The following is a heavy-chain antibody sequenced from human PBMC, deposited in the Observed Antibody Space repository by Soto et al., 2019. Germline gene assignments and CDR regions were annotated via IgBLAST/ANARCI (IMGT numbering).Heavy chain of an antibody. CDR3: ARGSRRYTH. J-gene: IGHJ4*02. CDR2: INDGGSFT. D-gene: IGHD3-9*01. Sequence: QVQVVESGGGLVKPGGSLRLSCTASGFDFSDYYMTWIRQAPGKGLEWISYINDGGSFTNYADSVKGRFTSSRENAKKTLYLQMPSLRPEDTAVYFCARGSRRYTHWGQGTRVTVSS. V-gene: IGHV3-11*06. CDR1: GFDFSDYY.